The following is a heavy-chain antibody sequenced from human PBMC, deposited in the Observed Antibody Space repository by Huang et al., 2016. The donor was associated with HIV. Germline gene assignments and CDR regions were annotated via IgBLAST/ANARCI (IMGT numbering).Heavy chain of an antibody. CDR1: GGSFSDQI. V-gene: IGHV1-69*01. D-gene: IGHD3-16*01. CDR3: AMSLRYQYDSRSYWGRYFDY. CDR2: IIPLLRAP. Sequence: QVQLEQSGPAVRKPGSSVKVSCQASGGSFSDQIISWVRQAPGPRFEWMGGIIPLLRAPDYAQEFKGRVTMTADESTATIYMELNSLTSEDTAVYYCAMSLRYQYDSRSYWGRYFDYWGQGTLVTVSS. J-gene: IGHJ4*02.